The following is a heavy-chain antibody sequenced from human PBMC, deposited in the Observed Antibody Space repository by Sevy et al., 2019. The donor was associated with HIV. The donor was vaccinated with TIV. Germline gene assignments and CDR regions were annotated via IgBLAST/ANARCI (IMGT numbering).Heavy chain of an antibody. Sequence: SVKVSCKASGGTFSSYGISWVRQAPGQGLEWMGGIIPILGTVNYAQKFQGRVTIAADESTKTAYMELSSLRSEDTAVYYCARGGGNGWYYFDYWGQETLVTVSS. V-gene: IGHV1-69*13. D-gene: IGHD6-19*01. CDR3: ARGGGNGWYYFDY. CDR1: GGTFSSYG. CDR2: IIPILGTV. J-gene: IGHJ4*02.